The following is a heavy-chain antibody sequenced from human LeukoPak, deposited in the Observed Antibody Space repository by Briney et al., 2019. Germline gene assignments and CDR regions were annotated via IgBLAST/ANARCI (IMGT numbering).Heavy chain of an antibody. D-gene: IGHD6-19*01. Sequence: GGSLRLSCAASGFTFDDYGMHWVRQAPGMGLEWVSLISWDGGNTYYADSVKGRVTLSRDNAKSSLSLQMNSLTADDTAVYFCAVGRDIRVAGPGGYFDYWGQGTLVAVSS. J-gene: IGHJ4*02. CDR2: ISWDGGNT. CDR1: GFTFDDYG. V-gene: IGHV3-43D*03. CDR3: AVGRDIRVAGPGGYFDY.